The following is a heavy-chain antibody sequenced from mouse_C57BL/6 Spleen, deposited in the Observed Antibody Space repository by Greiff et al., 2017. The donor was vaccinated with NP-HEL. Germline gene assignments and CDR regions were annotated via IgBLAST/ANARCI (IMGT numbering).Heavy chain of an antibody. CDR3: ARSADGYYSGFAY. V-gene: IGHV1-66*01. J-gene: IGHJ3*01. Sequence: QVQLQQSGPELVKPGASVKISCKASGYSFTSYYIHWVKQRPGQGLEWIGWIYPGSGNTKYNEKFKGKATLTADTSSSTAYMQLSSLTSEDSAVYYCARSADGYYSGFAYWGQGTLVTVSA. D-gene: IGHD2-3*01. CDR1: GYSFTSYY. CDR2: IYPGSGNT.